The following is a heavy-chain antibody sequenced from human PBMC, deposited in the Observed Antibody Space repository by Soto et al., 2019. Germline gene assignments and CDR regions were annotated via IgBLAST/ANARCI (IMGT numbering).Heavy chain of an antibody. CDR1: GDSVSSNTVA. D-gene: IGHD3-22*01. Sequence: SQTLSLTCAISGDSVSSNTVAWNWIRQSPSRGLEWLGRTYYRSKWYNDYAVSVKSRITINPDTSKNQFSLQLNSVTPEDTAVYYCARDTYDSSGYYPVYFDYWGQGTLVTVSS. J-gene: IGHJ4*02. CDR2: TYYRSKWYN. V-gene: IGHV6-1*01. CDR3: ARDTYDSSGYYPVYFDY.